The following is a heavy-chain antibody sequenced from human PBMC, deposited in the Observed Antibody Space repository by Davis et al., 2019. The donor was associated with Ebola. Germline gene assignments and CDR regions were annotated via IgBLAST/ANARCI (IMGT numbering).Heavy chain of an antibody. CDR3: ARVTHYYYYYYMDV. Sequence: PSETLSLTCTVSGGSISSGDYYWSWIRQPPGKGLEWIGYIYYSGSTYYNPSLKSRVTISVDTSKNQFSLKLSSVTAADTAVYYCARVTHYYYYYYMDVWGKGTTVTVSS. J-gene: IGHJ6*03. V-gene: IGHV4-30-4*02. CDR2: IYYSGST. CDR1: GGSISSGDYY.